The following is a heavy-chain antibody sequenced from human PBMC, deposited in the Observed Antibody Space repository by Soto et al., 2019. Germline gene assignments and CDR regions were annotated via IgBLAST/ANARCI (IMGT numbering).Heavy chain of an antibody. D-gene: IGHD1-1*01. CDR3: ATEGAKTTWNFDY. Sequence: GGSLRLSCAASGFTFRSYSMNWVSQAPGKGLEWVAGVSPHGANTYYADSVRGRFIISRDDSRNTVSLDMNSLRGDDSAVYYCATEGAKTTWNFDYWGQGTVVTVSS. CDR1: GFTFRSYS. J-gene: IGHJ4*02. CDR2: VSPHGANT. V-gene: IGHV3-23*01.